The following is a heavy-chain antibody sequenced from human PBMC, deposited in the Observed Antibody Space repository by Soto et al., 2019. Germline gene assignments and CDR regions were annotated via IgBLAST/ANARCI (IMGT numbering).Heavy chain of an antibody. Sequence: PGGSLRLSCAASGFTFSGYAFHWIRQAPGKGLEWVSAVSPNGQGIYYADSVRGRFTISRDFSKNTVFLHMDSLRAEDTAVYYCAKDRDYPRDYVHYWGQGTLVTGSS. D-gene: IGHD3-10*01. CDR1: GFTFSGYA. CDR2: VSPNGQGI. CDR3: AKDRDYPRDYVHY. J-gene: IGHJ4*02. V-gene: IGHV3-23*01.